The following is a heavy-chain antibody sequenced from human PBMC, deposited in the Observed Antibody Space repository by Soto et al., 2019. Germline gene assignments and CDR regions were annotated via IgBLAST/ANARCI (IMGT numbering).Heavy chain of an antibody. J-gene: IGHJ6*02. D-gene: IGHD2-15*01. CDR3: ARDHYCSGGSCYSYGMDV. CDR1: GYTFTVYY. Sequence: GASVKVSCKASGYTFTVYYMHRVRQAPGQGLEWMGWINPNSGGTNYAQKFQGWVTMTRDTSISTAYMELSRLRSDDTAVYYCARDHYCSGGSCYSYGMDVWGQGTTVTVSS. CDR2: INPNSGGT. V-gene: IGHV1-2*04.